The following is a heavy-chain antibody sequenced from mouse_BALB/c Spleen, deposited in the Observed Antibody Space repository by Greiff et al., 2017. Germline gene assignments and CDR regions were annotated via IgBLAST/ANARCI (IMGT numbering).Heavy chain of an antibody. D-gene: IGHD1-2*01. CDR3: ARVHYYGYRGNFDY. V-gene: IGHV5-6-3*01. CDR2: INSNGGST. J-gene: IGHJ2*01. CDR1: GFTFSSYG. Sequence: EVQGVESGGGLVQPGGSLKLSCAASGFTFSSYGMSWVRQTPDKRLELVATINSNGGSTYYPDSVKGRFTISRDNAKNTLYLQMSSLKSEDTAMYYCARVHYYGYRGNFDYWGQGTTLTVSS.